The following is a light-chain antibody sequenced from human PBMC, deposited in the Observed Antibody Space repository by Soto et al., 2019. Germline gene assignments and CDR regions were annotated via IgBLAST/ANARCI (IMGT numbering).Light chain of an antibody. CDR3: LLSYSGWPV. V-gene: IGLV7-46*01. Sequence: QAVVTQEPSLTVSPGGTVTLTCGSSTGGDTSGHYPYWFQQKPGQAPRTLIYDTSNKQSWTPARFSGSLLGGKAALTLSGAQPEDEADYYCLLSYSGWPVFGGGTKLTVL. CDR2: DTS. CDR1: TGGDTSGHY. J-gene: IGLJ2*01.